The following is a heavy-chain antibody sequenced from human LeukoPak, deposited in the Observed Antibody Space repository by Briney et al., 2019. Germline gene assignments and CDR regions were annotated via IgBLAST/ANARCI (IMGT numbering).Heavy chain of an antibody. CDR2: IWYDGSNK. CDR1: GFTFSSYG. V-gene: IGHV3-33*01. CDR3: ARDPYRSSSHHGY. D-gene: IGHD6-6*01. Sequence: QPGGSLRLSCAASGFTFSSYGMHWVRQAPGKGLEWVAVIWYDGSNKYYADSVKGRFTISRDNSKNTLYLQMNSLRAEDTAVYYCARDPYRSSSHHGYWGQGTLVTVSS. J-gene: IGHJ4*02.